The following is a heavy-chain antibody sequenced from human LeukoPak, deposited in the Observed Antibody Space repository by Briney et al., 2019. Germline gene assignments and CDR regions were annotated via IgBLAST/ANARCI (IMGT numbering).Heavy chain of an antibody. D-gene: IGHD3-10*01. V-gene: IGHV3-66*01. CDR2: IYSGGST. CDR1: GGSFSGYY. CDR3: ARDRAKYYYGMDV. J-gene: IGHJ6*02. Sequence: ETLSLTCAVYGGSFSGYYWSWIRQPPGKGLEWVSVIYSGGSTYYADSVKGRFTISRDNSKNTLYLQMNSLRAEDTAVYYCARDRAKYYYGMDVWGQGTTVTVSS.